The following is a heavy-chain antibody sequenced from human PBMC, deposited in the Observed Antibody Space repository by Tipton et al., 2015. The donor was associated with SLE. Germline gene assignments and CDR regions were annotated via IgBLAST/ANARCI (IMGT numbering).Heavy chain of an antibody. V-gene: IGHV4-34*01. Sequence: TLSLTCAVYGGSFSGYYWSWIRQPPGKGLEWIGEINHSGSTNYNPSLKSRVTISVDMSKNKFSLKLSSVTAADTAVYYCARRGVDTAMAYCFDYWGQGTLVTVSS. CDR2: INHSGST. D-gene: IGHD5-18*01. CDR3: ARRGVDTAMAYCFDY. CDR1: GGSFSGYY. J-gene: IGHJ4*02.